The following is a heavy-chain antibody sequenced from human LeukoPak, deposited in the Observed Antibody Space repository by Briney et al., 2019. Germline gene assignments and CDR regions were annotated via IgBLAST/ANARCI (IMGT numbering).Heavy chain of an antibody. CDR1: GFTFSSYG. Sequence: GGSLRLSCAASGFTFSSYGMNWVRQAPGKGLEWVSGIGVGGTTYYADSVKGQFTISRDTSKNTLYLQMNSLRAEDTAVYYCAKTQGYYDCWGQGTLVTVSS. J-gene: IGHJ4*02. CDR3: AKTQGYYDC. CDR2: IGVGGTT. D-gene: IGHD3-22*01. V-gene: IGHV3-23*01.